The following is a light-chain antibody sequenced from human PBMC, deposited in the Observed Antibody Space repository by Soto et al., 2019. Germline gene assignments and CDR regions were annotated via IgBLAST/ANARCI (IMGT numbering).Light chain of an antibody. Sequence: QSALTQPASVSGSPGQSITISCTGTSSDVGGFNHVSWFQQYPDRAPKLMIYDVTNRPSGVSNRFSGSKSGNTASLTISGLQAEDEADYYCSSYTSSSTYVVFGGGTKVTVL. CDR2: DVT. CDR3: SSYTSSSTYVV. J-gene: IGLJ2*01. V-gene: IGLV2-14*01. CDR1: SSDVGGFNH.